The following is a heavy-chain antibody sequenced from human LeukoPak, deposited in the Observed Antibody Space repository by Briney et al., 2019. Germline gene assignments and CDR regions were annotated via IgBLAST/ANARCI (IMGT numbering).Heavy chain of an antibody. CDR1: GFTFSSYG. V-gene: IGHV3-23*01. CDR2: ISGSGGST. J-gene: IGHJ4*02. D-gene: IGHD6-13*01. CDR3: AKDGLGVAAAGYVDY. Sequence: GGSLRLSCAASGFTFSSYGMSWVRQAPGKGLEWVSAISGSGGSTYYADSVKGRFPISRDNSKNTLYLQMNSLRAEDTAVYYCAKDGLGVAAAGYVDYWGQGTLVTVSS.